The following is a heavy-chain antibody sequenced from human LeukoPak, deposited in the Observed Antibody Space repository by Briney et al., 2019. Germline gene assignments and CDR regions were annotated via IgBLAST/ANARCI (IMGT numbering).Heavy chain of an antibody. Sequence: GGSLRLSCVASVFSFNNYAMNWVREAPGRGLEWVSLIIGSSGSTFYADSVKGLFTISRDKSKNTLYLQMNSLRAEDTAVYYCAKGAYDYIEIAYFDYWGQGSLVTVSS. CDR3: AKGAYDYIEIAYFDY. CDR1: VFSFNNYA. V-gene: IGHV3-23*01. J-gene: IGHJ4*02. D-gene: IGHD5-12*01. CDR2: IIGSSGST.